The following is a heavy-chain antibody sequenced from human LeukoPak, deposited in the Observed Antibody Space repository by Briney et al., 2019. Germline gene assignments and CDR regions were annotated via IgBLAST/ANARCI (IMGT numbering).Heavy chain of an antibody. D-gene: IGHD2-15*01. V-gene: IGHV3-23*01. CDR1: GFTFSSYA. CDR2: ISGSGGSA. CDR3: ARRYCSGGSCYEGFDN. J-gene: IGHJ4*02. Sequence: GGSLRLSCAASGFTFSSYAMSWVRQAPGKGLEWVSAISGSGGSAYYADSVKGRFTISRDNSKNTLYLQMNSLSAEDTAVYYCARRYCSGGSCYEGFDNWGQGTLVTVSS.